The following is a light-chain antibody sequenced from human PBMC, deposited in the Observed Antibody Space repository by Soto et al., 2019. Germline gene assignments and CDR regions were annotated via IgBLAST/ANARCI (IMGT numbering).Light chain of an antibody. CDR1: QSVSSN. CDR3: QQYNNWIT. J-gene: IGKJ5*01. Sequence: EIEMRRSPAPLSVSPGERATLSCRASQSVSSNLAWYQQKPGQAPRLLIYGASTRATGIPARFSGSGSGTEFTLTISSLQSEDFAVYYCQQYNNWITFGQGTRLEIK. V-gene: IGKV3-15*01. CDR2: GAS.